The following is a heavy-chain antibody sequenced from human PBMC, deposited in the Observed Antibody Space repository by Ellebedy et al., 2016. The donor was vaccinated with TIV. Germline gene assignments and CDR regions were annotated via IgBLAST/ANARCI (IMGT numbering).Heavy chain of an antibody. V-gene: IGHV4-30-2*01. CDR1: GGSISSGGYS. Sequence: LRLSXAVSGGSISSGGYSWSWIRQPPGKGLEWIGYIYHSGSTYYNPSLKSRVTISVDRSKNQFSLKLSSVTAADTAVYYCASSSSWYSGSNYWGQGTLVTVSS. D-gene: IGHD6-13*01. J-gene: IGHJ4*02. CDR2: IYHSGST. CDR3: ASSSSWYSGSNY.